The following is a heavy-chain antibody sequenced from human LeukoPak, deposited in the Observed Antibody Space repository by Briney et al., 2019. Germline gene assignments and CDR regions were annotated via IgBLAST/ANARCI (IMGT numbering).Heavy chain of an antibody. CDR2: ISYDGSNK. CDR3: ARTHELYYDSSGYYFDY. J-gene: IGHJ4*02. D-gene: IGHD3-22*01. V-gene: IGHV3-30*03. Sequence: GGSLRLSCAASGLSAYGMIWVRQAPGKGLEWVAVISYDGSNKYYADSVKGRFTISRDNSKNTLYLQMNSLRAEDTAVYYCARTHELYYDSSGYYFDYWGQGTLVTVSS. CDR1: GLSAYG.